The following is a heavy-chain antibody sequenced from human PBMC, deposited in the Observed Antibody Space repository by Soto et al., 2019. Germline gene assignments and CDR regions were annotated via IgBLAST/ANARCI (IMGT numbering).Heavy chain of an antibody. D-gene: IGHD6-13*01. CDR3: GGGKAPAGRKENWFDP. Sequence: QVQLVQSGAEVKKPGASVKVSCKASGYTFTSYDINWVRQATGQGLEWMGWMNPNSGNTGYAQKFQGRVTMTRNTPISKAYMELSTERSEDTAVYHCGGGKAPAGRKENWFDPWGRGTLVAAS. J-gene: IGHJ5*02. CDR2: MNPNSGNT. V-gene: IGHV1-8*01. CDR1: GYTFTSYD.